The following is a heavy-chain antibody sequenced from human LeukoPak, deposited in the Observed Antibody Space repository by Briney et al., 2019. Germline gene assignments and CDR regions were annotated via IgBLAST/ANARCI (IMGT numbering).Heavy chain of an antibody. CDR2: ISAYNGNT. CDR1: GYTFTSYG. J-gene: IGHJ4*02. Sequence: ASVKVSCKASGYTFTSYGINWVRQAPGQGLEWMGWISAYNGNTNYAQELQGRVTMTTDTSTRTIYMELRSLTSDDTAVYYCAVIPGYNWNDGLRDYWGQGTLVTVSS. D-gene: IGHD1-1*01. V-gene: IGHV1-18*01. CDR3: AVIPGYNWNDGLRDY.